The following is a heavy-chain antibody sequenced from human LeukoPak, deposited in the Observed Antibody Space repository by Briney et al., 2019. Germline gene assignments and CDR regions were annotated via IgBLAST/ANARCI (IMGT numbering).Heavy chain of an antibody. CDR2: IYYSGGT. J-gene: IGHJ4*02. Sequence: PSETLSLTCTVSGGSISSYYWSWIRQPPGKGLEWIGYIYYSGGTNYNPSLKNRVTISVDTSKNQFSLKLSSVTAADTAVYYCARGEDFDYWGQGTLVTVSS. CDR3: ARGEDFDY. CDR1: GGSISSYY. V-gene: IGHV4-59*01.